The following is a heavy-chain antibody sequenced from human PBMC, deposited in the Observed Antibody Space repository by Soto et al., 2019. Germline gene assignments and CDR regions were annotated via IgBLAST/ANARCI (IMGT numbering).Heavy chain of an antibody. D-gene: IGHD1-1*01. CDR2: IYPGDSDT. J-gene: IGHJ4*02. V-gene: IGHV5-51*01. CDR3: ARKPPSFRTNCFFDY. Sequence: PGESLKISCKASGYSFTNYWIAWARQMPGKGLEYMGIIYPGDSDTRYSPSFQGQVTISADKSISAAYLQWSSLKASDTAMYYCARKPPSFRTNCFFDYLGQGNLVTVSS. CDR1: GYSFTNYW.